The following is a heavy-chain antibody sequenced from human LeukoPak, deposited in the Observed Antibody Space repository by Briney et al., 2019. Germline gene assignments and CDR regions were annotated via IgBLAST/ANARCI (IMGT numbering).Heavy chain of an antibody. Sequence: GGPLRLSCAASGFIFSSYGMHWVRQAPGKGLEWVAFIPYDGTNKYYADSVKGRFTISRDNSKNTLYLQMNSLRAEDTAVYYCAKGNSGSYLEYFQHWGQGTLVTVSS. V-gene: IGHV3-30*02. CDR3: AKGNSGSYLEYFQH. CDR1: GFIFSSYG. D-gene: IGHD1-26*01. J-gene: IGHJ1*01. CDR2: IPYDGTNK.